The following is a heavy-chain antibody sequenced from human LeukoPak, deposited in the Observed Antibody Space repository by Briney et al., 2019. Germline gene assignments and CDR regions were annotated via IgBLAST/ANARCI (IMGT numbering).Heavy chain of an antibody. V-gene: IGHV4-4*07. CDR3: ARADYSSTWSHDYYYMDV. Sequence: SETLSLSCTVSGRSISSYYWSWIRQPAGRGLEWIGRIYTSGSTNYNPSLKSRVTMSVDTSKNQFSLKLSSVTAADTAVYYCARADYSSTWSHDYYYMDVWGKGTTVTVSS. J-gene: IGHJ6*03. CDR2: IYTSGST. D-gene: IGHD6-13*01. CDR1: GRSISSYY.